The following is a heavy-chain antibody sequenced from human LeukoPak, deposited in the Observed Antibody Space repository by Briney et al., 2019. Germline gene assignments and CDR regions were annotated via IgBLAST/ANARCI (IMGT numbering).Heavy chain of an antibody. Sequence: GGSLRLSCAASGFTFSNYGMHWVRQAPGKGLEWVSGISWNSGSIGYADSVKGRFTISRDNAKNSLYLQMNSLRAEDTALYYCAKAGSYVAPMNPSYFDYWGQGTLVTVSS. CDR2: ISWNSGSI. CDR1: GFTFSNYG. V-gene: IGHV3-9*01. D-gene: IGHD1-26*01. CDR3: AKAGSYVAPMNPSYFDY. J-gene: IGHJ4*02.